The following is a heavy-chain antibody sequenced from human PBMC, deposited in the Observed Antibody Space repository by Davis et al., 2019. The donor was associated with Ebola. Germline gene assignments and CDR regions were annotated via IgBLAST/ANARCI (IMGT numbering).Heavy chain of an antibody. CDR1: GFTFSSYT. V-gene: IGHV3-48*01. J-gene: IGHJ6*04. Sequence: GASLKISCVASGFTFSSYTMNWVRQAPGKGLEWLSYISSSSLTTYSADSVKGRFTVYRDNAKNSLYLEMNSLRAEDTALYYCAKDSGDLLTWFGELLRPVDYYYGMDVWGKGTTVTVSS. CDR3: AKDSGDLLTWFGELLRPVDYYYGMDV. CDR2: ISSSSLTT. D-gene: IGHD3-10*01.